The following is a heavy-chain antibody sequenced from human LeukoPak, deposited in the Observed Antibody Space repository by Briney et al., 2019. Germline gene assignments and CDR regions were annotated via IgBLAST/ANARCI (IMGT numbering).Heavy chain of an antibody. CDR3: ASYYYGSGTGAFDI. CDR2: IYPGDSDT. D-gene: IGHD3-10*01. J-gene: IGHJ3*02. V-gene: IGHV5-51*01. CDR1: GYSFTSYW. Sequence: GESLQISCQGSGYSFTSYWIGWVRQMPGKGLEWMGIIYPGDSDTRYSPSFQGQVTISADKSISTAYLQWSSLKASDTAMYCCASYYYGSGTGAFDIWGQGTMVTVSS.